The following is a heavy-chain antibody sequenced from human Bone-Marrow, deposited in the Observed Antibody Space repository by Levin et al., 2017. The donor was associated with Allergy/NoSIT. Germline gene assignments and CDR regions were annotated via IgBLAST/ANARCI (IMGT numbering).Heavy chain of an antibody. D-gene: IGHD2-2*01. V-gene: IGHV4-30-4*08. J-gene: IGHJ4*02. Sequence: SETLSLTCSVSGGSISIGSGDYSGSWIRQPPGQGLEWIGYIYYTGNTYYNPSLKSRVTISMDTSKNQFSLKLSSVTAADTAVYYCARLYCSTTSCYLDYWGQGTLVTVSS. CDR1: GGSISIGSGDYS. CDR2: IYYTGNT. CDR3: ARLYCSTTSCYLDY.